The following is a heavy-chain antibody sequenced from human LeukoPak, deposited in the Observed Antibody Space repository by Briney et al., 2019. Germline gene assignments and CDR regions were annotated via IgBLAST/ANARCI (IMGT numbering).Heavy chain of an antibody. V-gene: IGHV4-39*01. J-gene: IGHJ3*02. CDR1: GGSISSSSYY. CDR3: VRHGRDGYNLGPARGGAFDI. D-gene: IGHD5-24*01. Sequence: SETLSLTCTVSGGSISSSSYYWGWFRQPPGKGLEWIGSIYYSGSTYYNPSLKSRVTISVDTSKNQFSLKLSSVTAADTAVYYCVRHGRDGYNLGPARGGAFDIWGQGTMVTVSS. CDR2: IYYSGST.